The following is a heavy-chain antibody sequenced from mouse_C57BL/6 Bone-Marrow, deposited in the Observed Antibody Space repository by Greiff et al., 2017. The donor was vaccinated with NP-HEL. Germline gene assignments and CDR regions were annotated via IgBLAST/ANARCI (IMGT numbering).Heavy chain of an antibody. J-gene: IGHJ4*01. V-gene: IGHV1-50*01. CDR2: IDPSDSYT. CDR1: GYTFTSYW. CDR3: ARRAAQANAMDY. D-gene: IGHD3-2*02. Sequence: QVQLQQPGAELVKPGASVKLSCKASGYTFTSYWMQWVKQRPGQGLEWIGEIDPSDSYTNYKQKFKGKATLTVDTSSSTAYMQLSSLTSEDSAVYYCARRAAQANAMDYWGQGTSVTVSS.